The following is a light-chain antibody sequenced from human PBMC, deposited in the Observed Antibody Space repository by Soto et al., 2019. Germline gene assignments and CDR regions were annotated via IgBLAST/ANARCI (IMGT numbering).Light chain of an antibody. CDR3: LLSYGPPWV. V-gene: IGLV7-46*01. CDR2: DTT. J-gene: IGLJ3*02. Sequence: QAVVTQEPSVTVSPGGTVTLTCGSSTGPVTRGHWPYWFQQKPGQAPRTIIYDTTTKEPWTPARFSGSLLGGKAALTLSGALPEDEGDYYCLLSYGPPWVFGGGTKLTVL. CDR1: TGPVTRGHW.